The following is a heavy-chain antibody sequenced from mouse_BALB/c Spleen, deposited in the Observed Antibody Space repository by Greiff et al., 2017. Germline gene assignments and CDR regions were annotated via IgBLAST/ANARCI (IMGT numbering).Heavy chain of an antibody. V-gene: IGHV1S41*01. CDR1: GYTFTSYW. CDR2: IAPGSGST. J-gene: IGHJ1*01. Sequence: DLVKPGASVKLSCKASGYTFTSYWINWIKQRPGQGLEWIGRIAPGSGSTYYNEMFKGKATLTVDTSSSTAYIQLSSLSSEDSAVYFCARGGDDGYYYWYFDVWGAGTTVTVSS. CDR3: ARGGDDGYYYWYFDV. D-gene: IGHD2-3*01.